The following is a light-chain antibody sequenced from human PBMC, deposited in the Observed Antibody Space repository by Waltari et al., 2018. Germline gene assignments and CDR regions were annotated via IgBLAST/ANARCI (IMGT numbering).Light chain of an antibody. CDR3: QTWDTNTVV. Sequence: SYDRTPAPSVSVSPAETASVARSGDKLGSKYVSWYQQKPGQSPVLVIYQDSTPLSGFSGSNSGNTATLTISGTQAVDEADYYCQTWDTNTVVFGGGTKLSVL. V-gene: IGLV3-1*01. CDR2: QDS. J-gene: IGLJ3*02. CDR1: KLGSKY.